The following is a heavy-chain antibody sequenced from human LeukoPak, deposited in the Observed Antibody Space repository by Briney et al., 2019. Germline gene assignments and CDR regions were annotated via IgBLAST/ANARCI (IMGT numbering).Heavy chain of an antibody. CDR2: TYCRSKWYN. CDR1: GDRVCSNCAA. CDR3: ARAEYSGYHQPIDN. V-gene: IGHV6-1*01. Sequence: SQTLSLTYAISGDRVCSNCAAWNWIRQSPSRGLEWLGRTYCRSKWYNDYAVSVKSRITINPDTSKNQFSLQLNSVTPEDTAVYYYARAEYSGYHQPIDNWGQGTLVTVSS. J-gene: IGHJ4*02. D-gene: IGHD5-12*01.